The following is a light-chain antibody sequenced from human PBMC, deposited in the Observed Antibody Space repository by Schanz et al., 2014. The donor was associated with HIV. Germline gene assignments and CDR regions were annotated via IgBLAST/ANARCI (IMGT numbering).Light chain of an antibody. CDR1: SSNIGSNA. CDR2: INN. Sequence: QSVLTQPPSASGTPGQSVTISCSGSSSNIGSNAVHWYQQLPGTAPKLLIYINNQRPSGVPVRFSGSKSATSASLAISGLQSEDEADYFCATWDDSLDGWVFGGGTQLTVL. V-gene: IGLV1-44*01. CDR3: ATWDDSLDGWV. J-gene: IGLJ3*02.